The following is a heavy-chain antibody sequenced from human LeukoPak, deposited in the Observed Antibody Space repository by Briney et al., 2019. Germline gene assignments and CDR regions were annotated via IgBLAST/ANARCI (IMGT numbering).Heavy chain of an antibody. CDR2: ISYDGSNK. Sequence: AVISYDGSNKYYADSVKGRFTISRDNSKNTLYLQMNSLRAEDTAVYYCAKVVDYGDYIIDYWGQGTLVTVSS. V-gene: IGHV3-30*18. CDR3: AKVVDYGDYIIDY. D-gene: IGHD4-17*01. J-gene: IGHJ4*02.